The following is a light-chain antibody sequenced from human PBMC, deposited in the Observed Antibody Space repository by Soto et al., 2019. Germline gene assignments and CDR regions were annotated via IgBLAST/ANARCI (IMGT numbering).Light chain of an antibody. V-gene: IGKV1-33*01. J-gene: IGKJ4*01. CDR2: DAS. CDR1: QDIKNY. CDR3: QHYDHRPPHA. Sequence: DIQMTQSPSSLSASVGDRVTITCQASQDIKNYLNWYQQKPGKAPNLLIYDASNLKTGVPSSFSGSGPGSHFTFTTSSLQPEDSATYYCQHYDHRPPHAFGGGTKVEIK.